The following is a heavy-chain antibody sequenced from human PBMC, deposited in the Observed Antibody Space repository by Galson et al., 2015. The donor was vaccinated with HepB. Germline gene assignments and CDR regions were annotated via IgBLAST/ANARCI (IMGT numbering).Heavy chain of an antibody. CDR1: GFTFSSYG. Sequence: SLRLSCAASGFTFSSYGMHWVRQAPGKGLEWVAVIWYDGSNKYYADSVKGRFTISRDNSKNTLYLQMNSLRAEDTAVYYCARGSRLLKEPDYWGQGTLVTVSS. CDR2: IWYDGSNK. CDR3: ARGSRLLKEPDY. J-gene: IGHJ4*02. V-gene: IGHV3-33*01. D-gene: IGHD2/OR15-2a*01.